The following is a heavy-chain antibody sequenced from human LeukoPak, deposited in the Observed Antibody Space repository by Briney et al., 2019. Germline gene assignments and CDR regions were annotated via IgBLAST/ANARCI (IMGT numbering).Heavy chain of an antibody. CDR1: GFTFSSYG. Sequence: GRSLRLSCAASGFTFSSYGMHWARQAPGKGLEWVAVISYEGSNKYYADSVKGRFTISRDNSKNTLYLQMNSLRAEDTAVYYCAKGDSSSWYDAFDIWGQGTMVTVSS. D-gene: IGHD6-13*01. V-gene: IGHV3-30*18. CDR2: ISYEGSNK. J-gene: IGHJ3*02. CDR3: AKGDSSSWYDAFDI.